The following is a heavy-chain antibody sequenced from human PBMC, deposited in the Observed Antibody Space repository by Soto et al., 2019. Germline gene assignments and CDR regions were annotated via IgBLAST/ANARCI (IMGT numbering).Heavy chain of an antibody. Sequence: ASVKVSCKASGYTFTGYYMHWVRQAPGQGLEWMGWINPNSGGTNYAQKFQGRVTMTRDTSISTAYMELSRLRSDDTAVYYCARDLGYFYWSTIYYYYGMDVWGQGTTVTVFS. CDR1: GYTFTGYY. J-gene: IGHJ6*02. V-gene: IGHV1-2*02. CDR2: INPNSGGT. CDR3: ARDLGYFYWSTIYYYYGMDV. D-gene: IGHD3-9*01.